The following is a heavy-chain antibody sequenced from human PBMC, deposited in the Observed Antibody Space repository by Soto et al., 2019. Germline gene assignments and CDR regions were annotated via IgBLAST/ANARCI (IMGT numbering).Heavy chain of an antibody. CDR3: ARGPGGFGDFSLDY. CDR2: IYSGGST. D-gene: IGHD3-10*01. V-gene: IGHV4-4*07. Sequence: QVQLQESGPGLVKPSETLSLTCTVSGGSINSYYWSWIRQPAGKGLEWIGHIYSGGSTNYNPSLKSRLTVSVDTSKNQFSLKLTSVTAADTAVYYCARGPGGFGDFSLDYWGQGTLVTVSS. J-gene: IGHJ4*02. CDR1: GGSINSYY.